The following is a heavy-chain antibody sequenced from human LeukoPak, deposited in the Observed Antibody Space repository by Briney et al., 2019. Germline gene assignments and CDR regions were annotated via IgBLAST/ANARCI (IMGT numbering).Heavy chain of an antibody. Sequence: PGGSLRLYCAASGFSFNDSYMTWIRQAPGKGLEWVAYISGSSSSMYYADSVKGRFTISRDNARNSLYLNMSSLRADDTAVYYCARGKRRFDFWGQGTLVTVSS. V-gene: IGHV3-11*01. CDR1: GFSFNDSY. J-gene: IGHJ4*02. CDR2: ISGSSSSM. CDR3: ARGKRRFDF.